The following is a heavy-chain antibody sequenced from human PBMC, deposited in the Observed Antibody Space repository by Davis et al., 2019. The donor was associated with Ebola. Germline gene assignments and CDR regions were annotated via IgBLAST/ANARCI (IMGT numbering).Heavy chain of an antibody. V-gene: IGHV4-61*08. D-gene: IGHD2-2*01. CDR3: ARLKVHGMDV. J-gene: IGHJ6*02. CDR1: GGSISSGGYY. CDR2: IYYSGST. Sequence: PSETLSLTCTVSGGSISSGGYYWSWIRQHPGKGLEWIGYIYYSGSTNYNPSLKSRVTISVDTSKNQFSLKLSSVTAADTAVYYCARLKVHGMDVWGQGTTVTVSS.